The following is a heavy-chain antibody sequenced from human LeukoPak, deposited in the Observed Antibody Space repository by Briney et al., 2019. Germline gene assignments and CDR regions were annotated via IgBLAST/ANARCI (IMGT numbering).Heavy chain of an antibody. J-gene: IGHJ4*02. CDR2: IISDGSSA. V-gene: IGHV3-74*01. D-gene: IGHD1-26*01. CDR1: GFTSSNYW. Sequence: GGSLRLSCAASGFTSSNYWMHWVRQAPGKGLVWVSRIISDGSSAYYADSVKGRFTISRDNAKNTLYLQMNSLRAEDTAVYYCASELREGYWGQGTLVTVSS. CDR3: ASELREGY.